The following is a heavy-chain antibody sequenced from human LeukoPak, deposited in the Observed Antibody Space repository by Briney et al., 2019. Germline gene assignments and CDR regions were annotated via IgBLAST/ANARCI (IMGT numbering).Heavy chain of an antibody. CDR3: AKESSRIIDY. D-gene: IGHD1-14*01. J-gene: IGHJ4*02. V-gene: IGHV3-43*01. CDR1: GFTFDDYT. CDR2: ITWNGDST. Sequence: PGGSLRLSCAATGFTFDDYTMHWVRQAPGKGLEWVSLITWNGDSTIYADSVKGRFTISRDNSKNSLYLQMNSLRPEDTALYYCAKESSRIIDYWGQGTLVTVSS.